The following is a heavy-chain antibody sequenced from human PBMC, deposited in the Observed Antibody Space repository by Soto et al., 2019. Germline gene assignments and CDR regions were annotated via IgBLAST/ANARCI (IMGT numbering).Heavy chain of an antibody. CDR3: AREGMYYYDSSGYYLNWYFDL. V-gene: IGHV3-33*01. J-gene: IGHJ2*01. CDR2: IWYDGSNK. D-gene: IGHD3-22*01. CDR1: GFTFSSYG. Sequence: QVQLVESGGGVVQPGRSLRLSCAASGFTFSSYGMHWVRQAPGKGLEWVAVIWYDGSNKYYADSVKGRFTISRDNSKNPLYLQMNSLRAEDTAVYYCAREGMYYYDSSGYYLNWYFDLWGRGTLVTVSS.